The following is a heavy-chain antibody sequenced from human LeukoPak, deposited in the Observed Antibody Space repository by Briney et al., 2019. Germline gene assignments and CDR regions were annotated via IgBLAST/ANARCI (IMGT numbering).Heavy chain of an antibody. D-gene: IGHD3-10*01. CDR2: ISGSGGST. Sequence: PGGSLRLSCAASGFTFSSYAMSWVRQAPGKGLEWVSAISGSGGSTYYADSVKGRFTISRDNSKNTLYLQMNSLRAEDTAVYYCAKVTPRTEYYYGSGSYYTAPFDYWGQGTLVTVSS. CDR3: AKVTPRTEYYYGSGSYYTAPFDY. J-gene: IGHJ4*02. CDR1: GFTFSSYA. V-gene: IGHV3-23*01.